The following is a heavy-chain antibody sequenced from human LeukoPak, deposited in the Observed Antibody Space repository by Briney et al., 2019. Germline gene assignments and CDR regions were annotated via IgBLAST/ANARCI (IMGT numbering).Heavy chain of an antibody. J-gene: IGHJ6*03. V-gene: IGHV3-23*01. CDR1: GFTFSSYA. CDR3: AKALEWLSYYYYYMDV. Sequence: GGSLRLSCAASGFTFSSYAMSWVRQAPGKGLEWVSAISGSGGSTYYADSVKGRFTISRDNSKNTLYLQMNSLRAEDTAVYYCAKALEWLSYYYYYMDVWGKGTTVTVSS. CDR2: ISGSGGST. D-gene: IGHD3-3*01.